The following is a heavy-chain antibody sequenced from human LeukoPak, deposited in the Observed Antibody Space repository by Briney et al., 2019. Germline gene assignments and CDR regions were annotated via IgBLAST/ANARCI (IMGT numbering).Heavy chain of an antibody. V-gene: IGHV4-4*07. Sequence: SETLSLTCTVSGGSISSYYWNWIRQSAGKGLEWIGRIYTSGSTNYNPSLKSRVTMSVGTSKNQFSLKVSSVTAADTAVYYCARDDFWICYRAFDIWGQGTRVTVSS. CDR3: ARDDFWICYRAFDI. CDR1: GGSISSYY. CDR2: IYTSGST. D-gene: IGHD3-3*01. J-gene: IGHJ3*02.